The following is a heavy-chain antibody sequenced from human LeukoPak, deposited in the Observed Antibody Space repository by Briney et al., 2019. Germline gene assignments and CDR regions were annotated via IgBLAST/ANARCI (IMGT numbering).Heavy chain of an antibody. Sequence: SETLSLTCTVSGGSISYFYWSWIRQPAGKGLEWIGRIYTSGSTNYNPSLKSRVTMSVDTSKKQFSLKLSSVTAADTAVYYCARVRGSSGSYEYYHYMDVWGKGTRSPSP. D-gene: IGHD1-26*01. V-gene: IGHV4-4*07. CDR3: ARVRGSSGSYEYYHYMDV. CDR2: IYTSGST. J-gene: IGHJ6*03. CDR1: GGSISYFY.